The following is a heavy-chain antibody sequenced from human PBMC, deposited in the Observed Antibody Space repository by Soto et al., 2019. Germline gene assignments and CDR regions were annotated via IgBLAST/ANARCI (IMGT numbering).Heavy chain of an antibody. CDR1: GFTFSSHG. J-gene: IGHJ4*02. D-gene: IGHD1-20*01. Sequence: PGGSLRLSCAASGFTFSSHGMHWVRQAPGKGLEWVAVIWYDGSNKYYGDSVEGRFTISRDNPKNTLYLQMNSLRVEDTAVYYCARWGDNKKLDYWGQGTPVTVSS. CDR3: ARWGDNKKLDY. V-gene: IGHV3-33*01. CDR2: IWYDGSNK.